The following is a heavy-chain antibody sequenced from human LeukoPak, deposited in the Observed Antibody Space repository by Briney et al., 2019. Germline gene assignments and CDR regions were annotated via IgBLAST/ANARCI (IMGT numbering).Heavy chain of an antibody. CDR1: GYTFTGYY. CDR3: ARDYTGVDTAMVTHWFDP. CDR2: INPNSGGT. V-gene: IGHV1-2*02. J-gene: IGHJ5*02. D-gene: IGHD5-18*01. Sequence: GASVKVSCKASGYTFTGYYMHWVRQAPGQGLEWMGWINPNSGGTNYAQKFQGRVTMTRDTSISTAYMELSRLRSDDTAVYYCARDYTGVDTAMVTHWFDPWGQGTLVTVSS.